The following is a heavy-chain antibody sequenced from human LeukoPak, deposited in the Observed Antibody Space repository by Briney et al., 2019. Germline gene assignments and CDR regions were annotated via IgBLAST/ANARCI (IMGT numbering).Heavy chain of an antibody. CDR1: GGSISSYY. V-gene: IGHV4-59*01. D-gene: IGHD6-13*01. Sequence: SETLSLTCTVSGGSISSYYWSWIRQPPGKGLEWIGYIYYSGSTNYNPSLRSRVTISVDTSKNQFSLKLSSVTAADTAVYYCARAVYSPSWSVPHWFDPWGQGTLVTVSS. J-gene: IGHJ5*02. CDR2: IYYSGST. CDR3: ARAVYSPSWSVPHWFDP.